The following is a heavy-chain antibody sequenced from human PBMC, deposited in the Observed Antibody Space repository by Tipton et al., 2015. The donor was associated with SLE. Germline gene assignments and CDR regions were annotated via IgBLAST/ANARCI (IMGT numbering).Heavy chain of an antibody. CDR2: INNDGSMT. V-gene: IGHV3-74*01. Sequence: GSLRLSCAASGFTFSSYWMHWVRRAPGKGLDWVSYINNDGSMTRYADSVKGRFTISRDNSKNTLYLQMNSLRAEDTAVYYCARGGDDYGDSRYYYGMDVWGQGTTVTVSS. J-gene: IGHJ6*02. CDR1: GFTFSSYW. D-gene: IGHD4-17*01. CDR3: ARGGDDYGDSRYYYGMDV.